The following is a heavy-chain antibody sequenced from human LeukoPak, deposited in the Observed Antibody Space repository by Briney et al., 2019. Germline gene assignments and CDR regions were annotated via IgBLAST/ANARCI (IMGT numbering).Heavy chain of an antibody. J-gene: IGHJ4*02. Sequence: SETLSLTCTVSGYSISSGYYWGWIRQPPGKGLEWIGSIYHSGSTYYNPSLKSRVTISVDTSKNQFSLKLSSVTAADTAVYYCARLHGSYLGGRRFDYWGQGTLVTVSS. CDR1: GYSISSGYY. CDR3: ARLHGSYLGGRRFDY. D-gene: IGHD1-26*01. CDR2: IYHSGST. V-gene: IGHV4-38-2*02.